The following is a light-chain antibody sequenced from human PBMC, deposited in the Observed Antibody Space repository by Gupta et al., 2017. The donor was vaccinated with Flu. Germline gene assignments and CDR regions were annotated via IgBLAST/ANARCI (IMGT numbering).Light chain of an antibody. V-gene: IGKV3-15*01. Sequence: GERATLSCRASVILNNRLAWYQQKPGQAPRLLMSGASTRASDVPARFSGSGSGTEYTLTISSLQSEDFAVYYCQQYESWPFSFGQGTKVEIK. CDR2: GAS. CDR3: QQYESWPFS. J-gene: IGKJ2*03. CDR1: VILNNR.